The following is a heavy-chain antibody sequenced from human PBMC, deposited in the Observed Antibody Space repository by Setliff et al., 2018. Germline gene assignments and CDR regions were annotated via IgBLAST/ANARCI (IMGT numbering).Heavy chain of an antibody. Sequence: ASVKVSCKTSGFSFTTYGITWVRQAPGQGLEWMGWISAYNGNTDSAQKFQGRVTMTTDTSTGTADMELRNLRSDDTAVYYCTRDTNIVVVPPHRTAFDIWGQGTMVTVSS. CDR1: GFSFTTYG. CDR2: ISAYNGNT. J-gene: IGHJ3*02. V-gene: IGHV1-18*01. D-gene: IGHD2-2*01. CDR3: TRDTNIVVVPPHRTAFDI.